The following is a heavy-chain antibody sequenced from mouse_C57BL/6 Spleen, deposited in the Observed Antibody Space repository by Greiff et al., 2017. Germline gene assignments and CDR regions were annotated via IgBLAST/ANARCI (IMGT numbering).Heavy chain of an antibody. D-gene: IGHD1-1*01. J-gene: IGHJ4*01. CDR3: ARDAQYGRAMDY. Sequence: EVKVVESGGGLVKPGGSLKLSCAASGFTFSSYAMSWVRQTPEKRLEWVATISDGGSYTYYPDNVKGRFTISRDNAKNNLYLQMSHLKSEDTAMYYCARDAQYGRAMDYWGQGTSVTVSS. CDR1: GFTFSSYA. CDR2: ISDGGSYT. V-gene: IGHV5-4*01.